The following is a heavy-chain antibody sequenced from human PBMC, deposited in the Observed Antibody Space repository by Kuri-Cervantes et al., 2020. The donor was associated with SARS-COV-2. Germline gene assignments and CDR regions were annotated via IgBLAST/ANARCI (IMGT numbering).Heavy chain of an antibody. D-gene: IGHD6-6*01. CDR3: ARHGSIGARQNWFDP. J-gene: IGHJ5*02. Sequence: KVSCKGSGYSFTSYWIGWVRQMPGKGLEWMGIIYPGDSDTRYSPSFQGQVTISADKSINTAYLQWSSLKASDTAMYYCARHGSIGARQNWFDPWGQGTLVTVSS. V-gene: IGHV5-51*01. CDR2: IYPGDSDT. CDR1: GYSFTSYW.